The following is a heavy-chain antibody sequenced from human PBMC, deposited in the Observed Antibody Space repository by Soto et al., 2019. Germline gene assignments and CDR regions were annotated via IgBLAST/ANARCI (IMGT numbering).Heavy chain of an antibody. J-gene: IGHJ5*02. CDR3: ARGSAYYDFWSGFTTPSKTNNWFDP. D-gene: IGHD3-3*01. CDR2: IIPIFGTA. CDR1: GGTFSSYA. V-gene: IGHV1-69*01. Sequence: QVQLVQSGAEVKKPGSSVKVSCKASGGTFSSYAISWVRQAPGQGLEWMGGIIPIFGTANYAQKFQGRVTITADESTSTAYMELSSLRSEDTAVYYCARGSAYYDFWSGFTTPSKTNNWFDPWGQGTLVTVSS.